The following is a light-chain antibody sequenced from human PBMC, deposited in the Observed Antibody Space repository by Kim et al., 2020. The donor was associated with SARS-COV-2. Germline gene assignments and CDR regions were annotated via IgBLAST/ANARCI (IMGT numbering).Light chain of an antibody. CDR1: ESVSSSL. CDR3: QQYDGAYT. Sequence: SFSPGDRATLPCRASESVSSSLFAWYQQKPDQAPRLLINAVSNRATGIPDRFIGSVSGTDFTLTISRLEPEDFAMYYCQQYDGAYTFGQGTKLEI. CDR2: AVS. V-gene: IGKV3-20*01. J-gene: IGKJ2*01.